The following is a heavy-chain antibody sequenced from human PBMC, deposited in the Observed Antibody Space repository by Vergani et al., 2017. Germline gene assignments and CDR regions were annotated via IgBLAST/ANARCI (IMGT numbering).Heavy chain of an antibody. CDR1: GGSITSSCYY. CDR2: IYHSWGA. V-gene: IGHV4-39*01. Sequence: QLHLQESGPGLVKPSETLSPTCTVSGGSITSSCYYWGWIRQPPGKGLEWIGNIYHSWGAHYNPSLKGRVTISVDTSKNQFSLEVTSVTAADTAIYFCARTESFILRYFHWALWGQGTLVTVSS. CDR3: ARTESFILRYFHWAL. D-gene: IGHD3-9*01. J-gene: IGHJ4*02.